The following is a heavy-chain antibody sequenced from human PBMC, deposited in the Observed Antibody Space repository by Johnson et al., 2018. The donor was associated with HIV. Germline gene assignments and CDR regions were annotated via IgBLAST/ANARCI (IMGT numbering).Heavy chain of an antibody. CDR1: GFTFSSYA. V-gene: IGHV3-30-3*01. CDR3: ARAGPCVMITFGGVIAR. D-gene: IGHD3-16*02. Sequence: QVQLVESGGGVVQPGRCLRLSCAASGFTFSSYAMHWVRQAPGKGLEWVAVISYDGSNKYYADSVKGRFTISRDNSKNTLYLQMNSLRAEDTALHSCARAGPCVMITFGGVIARWGRGTMVSVSS. J-gene: IGHJ3*01. CDR2: ISYDGSNK.